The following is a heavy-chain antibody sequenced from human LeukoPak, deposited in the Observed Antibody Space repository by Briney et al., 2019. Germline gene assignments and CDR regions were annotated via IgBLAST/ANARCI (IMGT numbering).Heavy chain of an antibody. Sequence: GGSLRLSCAASGFTFSSYSMNWVRQAPGKGLEWVSSISSSSSYIYYADSVKGRFTISRDNAKNSLYLQMNSLRAEDTAVYYCARDYSSEWFGEAYYFDYWGQGTLVTVSS. CDR2: ISSSSSYI. CDR1: GFTFSSYS. V-gene: IGHV3-21*01. CDR3: ARDYSSEWFGEAYYFDY. D-gene: IGHD3-10*01. J-gene: IGHJ4*02.